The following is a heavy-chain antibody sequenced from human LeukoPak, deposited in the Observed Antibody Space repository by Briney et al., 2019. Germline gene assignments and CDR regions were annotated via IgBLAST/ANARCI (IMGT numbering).Heavy chain of an antibody. CDR1: GFTFSSYS. CDR2: ISSSSSYI. CDR3: ARDPTSYSYSGY. Sequence: GGSLRLSCAASGFTFSSYSMNWVRQAPGKGLEWVSSISSSSSYIYYADSVKGRFTISRDNAKNSLYLQMNSLRAEDTAVYYCARDPTSYSYSGYWGQGTLVTVSS. V-gene: IGHV3-21*01. D-gene: IGHD2-21*01. J-gene: IGHJ4*02.